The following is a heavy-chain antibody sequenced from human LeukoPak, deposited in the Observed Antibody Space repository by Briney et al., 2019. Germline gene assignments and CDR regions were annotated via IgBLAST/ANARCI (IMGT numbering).Heavy chain of an antibody. Sequence: SETLSLTCTVSGGSISSYYWSWIRQPAGKGLEWIGRIYTSGSTNYNPSLKSRVTMSVDTSKNQFSLKLSSVTAADTAVYYCARDKTYYYDSSGYYFYYLDYWGQGTLVTVSS. CDR3: ARDKTYYYDSSGYYFYYLDY. D-gene: IGHD3-22*01. CDR2: IYTSGST. CDR1: GGSISSYY. J-gene: IGHJ4*02. V-gene: IGHV4-4*07.